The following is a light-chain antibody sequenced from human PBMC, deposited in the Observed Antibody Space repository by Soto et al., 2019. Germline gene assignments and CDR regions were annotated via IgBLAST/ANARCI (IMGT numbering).Light chain of an antibody. CDR2: GAS. CDR3: QQFGSSPRT. CDR1: QSVSSTY. V-gene: IGKV3-20*01. Sequence: VLTQSPGTLSLSPGERATLSCRASQSVSSTYLAWYQQKPGQAPRLLIYGASSRATGIPDRFSGSGSGTDFTLTISRLEPGDFAVYYCQQFGSSPRTFGQGTKVEI. J-gene: IGKJ1*01.